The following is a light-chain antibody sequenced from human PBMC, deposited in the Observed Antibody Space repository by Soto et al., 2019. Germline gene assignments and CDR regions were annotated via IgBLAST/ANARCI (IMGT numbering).Light chain of an antibody. V-gene: IGKV1-5*03. J-gene: IGKJ1*01. CDR3: QQYNTYWT. Sequence: DIQMTQSPSTLSASVGDRVTITYRASQSISSWLAWYQQKPGKAPKLLIYKASSLESGVPSRFSGSGSGTEFTLTLSSLQPDDFATYYCQQYNTYWTFGQGTKVEIK. CDR1: QSISSW. CDR2: KAS.